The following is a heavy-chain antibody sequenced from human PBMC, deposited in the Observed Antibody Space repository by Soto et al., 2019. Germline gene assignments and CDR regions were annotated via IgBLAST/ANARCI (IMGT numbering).Heavy chain of an antibody. CDR1: SGSISSSYW. J-gene: IGHJ6*04. Sequence: QVQLQESGPGLVKPSGTLSLTCAVSSGSISSSYWWNWVRQPPGKGLEWIGEIYHSGSTNYNPSLKSRFTISVDMSKNQFSLKLSSVTAADTAVYYCARGTPTGYATDVWGKGTTVTVSS. V-gene: IGHV4-4*02. D-gene: IGHD2-2*01. CDR3: ARGTPTGYATDV. CDR2: IYHSGST.